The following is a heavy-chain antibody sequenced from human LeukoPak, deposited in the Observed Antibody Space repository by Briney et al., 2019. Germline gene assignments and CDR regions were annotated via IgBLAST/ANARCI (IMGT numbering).Heavy chain of an antibody. CDR1: AYSISTNSNY. CDR3: SRGDDSYKQGNF. V-gene: IGHV4-39*01. Sequence: SETLSLTCAVSAYSISTNSNYWVWIRQPPGKGLEWVASLHYSGTPYYSPCLSSRISIFVDTSKRQFSLQVRSVTASDTAMYYCSRGDDSYKQGNFWGQGTLVTVSS. CDR2: LHYSGTP. D-gene: IGHD5-24*01. J-gene: IGHJ4*02.